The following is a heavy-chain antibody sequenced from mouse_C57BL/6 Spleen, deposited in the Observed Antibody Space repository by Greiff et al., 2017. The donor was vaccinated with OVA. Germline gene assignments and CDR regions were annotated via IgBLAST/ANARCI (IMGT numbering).Heavy chain of an antibody. D-gene: IGHD1-1*01. J-gene: IGHJ2*01. CDR3: ASDYYNGCIFSCFDY. CDR2: IYPGDGDT. Sequence: QVQLQQSGAELVKPGASVKISCKASGYAFSSYWMNWVKQRPGKGLEWIGQIYPGDGDTNYNGKFKGKATLTADKSSSTAYMQLSSLTSEDSSVYFRASDYYNGCIFSCFDYWGQGTTLTVSS. CDR1: GYAFSSYW. V-gene: IGHV1-80*01.